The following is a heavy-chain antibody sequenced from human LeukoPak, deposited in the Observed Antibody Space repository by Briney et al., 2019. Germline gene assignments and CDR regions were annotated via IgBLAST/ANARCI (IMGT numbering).Heavy chain of an antibody. CDR3: AKDIGYYGSGGYMDV. J-gene: IGHJ6*03. CDR2: IIPIFGTA. Sequence: SVKVSCKASGGTFSSYAISWVRQAPGQGLEWMGGIIPIFGTANYAQKFQGRVTITADKSTSTAYMELSSLRSEDTALYYCAKDIGYYGSGGYMDVWGKGTTVTISS. D-gene: IGHD3-10*01. V-gene: IGHV1-69*06. CDR1: GGTFSSYA.